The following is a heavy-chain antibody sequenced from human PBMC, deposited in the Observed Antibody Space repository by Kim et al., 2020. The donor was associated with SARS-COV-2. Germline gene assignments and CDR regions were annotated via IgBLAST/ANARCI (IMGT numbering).Heavy chain of an antibody. CDR2: INPSGGST. D-gene: IGHD6-13*01. CDR1: GYTFTSYY. V-gene: IGHV1-46*01. J-gene: IGHJ6*02. Sequence: ASVKVSCKASGYTFTSYYMHWVRQAPGQGLEWMGIINPSGGSTSYAQKFQGRVTMTRDTSTSTVYMELSSLRSEDTAVYYCARDVPAARSANGGSPLDYYYYYGMDVWGQGTTVTVSS. CDR3: ARDVPAARSANGGSPLDYYYYYGMDV.